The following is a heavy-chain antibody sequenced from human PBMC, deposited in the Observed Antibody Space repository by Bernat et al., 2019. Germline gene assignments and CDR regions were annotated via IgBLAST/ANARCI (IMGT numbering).Heavy chain of an antibody. J-gene: IGHJ5*02. D-gene: IGHD6-19*01. CDR3: ARDPTSPYIVVATHRTNWFDP. CDR2: ISYDGSNK. Sequence: QVQLVESGGGVVQPGRSLRLSCAASGFTFSSYAMHWVRQAPGKGLEWVAVISYDGSNKYYADSVKGRFTISRDNSKNTLYLQMNSLRAEDTAVYYCARDPTSPYIVVATHRTNWFDPWGQGTLVTVSS. V-gene: IGHV3-30-3*01. CDR1: GFTFSSYA.